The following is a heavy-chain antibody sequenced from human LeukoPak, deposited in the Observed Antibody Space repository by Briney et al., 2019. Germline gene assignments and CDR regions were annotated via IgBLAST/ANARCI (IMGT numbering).Heavy chain of an antibody. D-gene: IGHD2-2*01. V-gene: IGHV3-21*01. CDR1: GFTFSSYS. CDR3: ARDFDPDIVVVPAAMIRGYYYYYYMDV. CDR2: ISSSSSYI. Sequence: GGSLRLSCAASGFTFSSYSMNWVRQAPGKGLEWVSSISSSSSYIYYADSVKGRFTISRDNAKNSLYLQMNSLRAEDTAVYYCARDFDPDIVVVPAAMIRGYYYYYYMDVWGKGTTVTISS. J-gene: IGHJ6*03.